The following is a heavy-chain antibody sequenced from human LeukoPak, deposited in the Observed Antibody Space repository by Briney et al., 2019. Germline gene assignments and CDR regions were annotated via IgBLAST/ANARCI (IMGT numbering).Heavy chain of an antibody. CDR2: ISWNSGSI. Sequence: GGSLRLSCAASGFTFDDYAMHWVRQAPGKGLEWVSGISWNSGSIGYADSVKGRFTISRDNAKNSLYLQMNSLRAEDMALYYCAKGGNDILTGISDYWGQGTLVTVSS. J-gene: IGHJ4*02. CDR1: GFTFDDYA. D-gene: IGHD3-9*01. CDR3: AKGGNDILTGISDY. V-gene: IGHV3-9*03.